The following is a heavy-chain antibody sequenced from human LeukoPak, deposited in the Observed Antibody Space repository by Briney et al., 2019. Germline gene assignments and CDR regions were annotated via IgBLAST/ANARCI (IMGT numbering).Heavy chain of an antibody. CDR1: GFTFSSFG. D-gene: IGHD1-1*01. Sequence: GGSLRLSCAASGFTFSSFGMHWVRQAPGKGLEWVAVISYDGGMKEYADSVKGRFTVSRDNSKNTLFLQMNSLRPEDTAVYYCSSASSGQPDYWGQGTLVTVSS. J-gene: IGHJ4*02. V-gene: IGHV3-30*03. CDR2: ISYDGGMK. CDR3: SSASSGQPDY.